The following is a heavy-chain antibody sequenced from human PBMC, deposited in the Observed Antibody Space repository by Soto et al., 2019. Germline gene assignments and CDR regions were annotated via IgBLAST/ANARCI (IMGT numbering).Heavy chain of an antibody. J-gene: IGHJ4*02. CDR2: ISYDGSNK. D-gene: IGHD3-3*01. V-gene: IGHV3-30*18. Sequence: PGGSLRLSCAASGFTFSSYDMHWVRQAPGEGLEWVAVISYDGSNKYYADSVKGRFTISRDNSKNTLYLQMNSLRAEDTAVYYCAKDDSTIFGVVIGLPDYWGQGTLVTVS. CDR1: GFTFSSYD. CDR3: AKDDSTIFGVVIGLPDY.